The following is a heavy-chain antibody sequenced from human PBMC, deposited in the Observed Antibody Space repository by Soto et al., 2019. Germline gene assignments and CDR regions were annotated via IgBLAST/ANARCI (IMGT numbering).Heavy chain of an antibody. CDR2: IIPIFGTA. V-gene: IGHV1-69*01. CDR1: GGTFSSYA. Sequence: QVQLVQSGAEVKKPGSSVKVSCKASGGTFSSYAISWVRQAPGQGLEWMGGIIPIFGTANYAQKFRGRVTITADESTSTAYMELSSLRSEDTAVYYCARVERGYYDSSGPTNWFDPWGQGTLVTVSS. D-gene: IGHD3-22*01. CDR3: ARVERGYYDSSGPTNWFDP. J-gene: IGHJ5*02.